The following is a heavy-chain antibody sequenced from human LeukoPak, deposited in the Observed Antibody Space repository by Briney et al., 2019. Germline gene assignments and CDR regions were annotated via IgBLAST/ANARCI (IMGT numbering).Heavy chain of an antibody. Sequence: PGGSLRLSCAASGFTFSSYGMNWVRQAPGKGLEWVSYISSSSSTIYYADSVKGRFTISRDNAKNSLYLQMNSLRAEDTAVYYCARDRDYYYMDVWGKGTTVTISS. CDR2: ISSSSSTI. CDR3: ARDRDYYYMDV. CDR1: GFTFSSYG. J-gene: IGHJ6*03. V-gene: IGHV3-48*04.